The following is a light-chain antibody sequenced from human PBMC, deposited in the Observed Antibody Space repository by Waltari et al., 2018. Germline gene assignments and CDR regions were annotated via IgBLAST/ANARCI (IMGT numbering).Light chain of an antibody. Sequence: QSALTQPASVSGSPGQSITIPCTGTSSDVGSYTLVPWYQQHPGKAPKLMIYEVSKRPSGVSNRFSGSKSGNTASLTISGLQAEDEADYYCCSYAGSSTYVFGTGTKVTVL. CDR1: SSDVGSYTL. CDR2: EVS. V-gene: IGLV2-23*02. CDR3: CSYAGSSTYV. J-gene: IGLJ1*01.